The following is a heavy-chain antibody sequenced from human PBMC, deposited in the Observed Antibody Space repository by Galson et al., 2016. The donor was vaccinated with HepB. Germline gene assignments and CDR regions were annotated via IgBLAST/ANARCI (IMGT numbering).Heavy chain of an antibody. CDR2: ISSSSHYI. CDR3: VRDRYDILTGYYHGMYV. V-gene: IGHV3-21*01. J-gene: IGHJ6*02. D-gene: IGHD3-9*01. Sequence: SLRLSCAASGFTFNTYSMIWVRQAPGKGLEWVSSISSSSHYIYHAESVEGRFSISRDNAKNSLYLQMNSLRVEDTAVYYCVRDRYDILTGYYHGMYVWGQGTTVTVS. CDR1: GFTFNTYS.